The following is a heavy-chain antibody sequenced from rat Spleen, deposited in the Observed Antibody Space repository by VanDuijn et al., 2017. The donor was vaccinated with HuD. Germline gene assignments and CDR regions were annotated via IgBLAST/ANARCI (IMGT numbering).Heavy chain of an antibody. CDR2: ISYDGSST. D-gene: IGHD1-4*01. Sequence: EVQLVESGGGLVQPGRSLKLSCAASGFTFSNYGMAWVRQAPTKGLEWVATISYDGSSTYYRDSVKGRFPISRDNAKSTLYLQKDSLRYEDTAAYYCAGHCAGYNVRDVWGQGASVTVSS. CDR3: AGHCAGYNVRDV. CDR1: GFTFSNYG. J-gene: IGHJ4*01. V-gene: IGHV5-29*01.